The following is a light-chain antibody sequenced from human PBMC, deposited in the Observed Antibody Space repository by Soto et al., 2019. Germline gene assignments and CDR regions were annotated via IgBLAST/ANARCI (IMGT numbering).Light chain of an antibody. V-gene: IGKV3-15*01. CDR1: QSVGSA. Sequence: EIVMTQSPATLSVSPGETATLSCRASQSVGSAVAWYQHKPAQAPRLLIVAASIRATGVPGRFSGCGSGTEFTLTISSLQSEDFAVYYCQQYENWPPLTFGGGTTVEI. J-gene: IGKJ4*01. CDR2: AAS. CDR3: QQYENWPPLT.